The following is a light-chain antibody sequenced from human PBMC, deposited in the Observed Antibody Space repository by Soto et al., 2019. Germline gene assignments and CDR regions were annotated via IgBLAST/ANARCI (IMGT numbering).Light chain of an antibody. CDR1: QSVSSTF. J-gene: IGKJ4*01. CDR2: GAS. CDR3: QQHGRSQT. Sequence: EIVLTQSPGTLSLSPGERATLSCRASQSVSSTFLAWYQQQPGQAPRLLIYGASSRATGIPDRFSGSGSGTDFTLTISRLEPEVFAVYYCQQHGRSQTFGGGTKVEIK. V-gene: IGKV3-20*01.